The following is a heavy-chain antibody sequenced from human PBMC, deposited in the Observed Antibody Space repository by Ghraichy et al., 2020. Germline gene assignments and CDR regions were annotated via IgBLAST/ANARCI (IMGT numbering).Heavy chain of an antibody. Sequence: GGSLRLSCAASGLSISSHWMSWGRQTPGKGLEWVAIIKPDGSVQHYVGSVQGRFTISRDNAKNSLYLQMHSLRAEDTAVYYCARGLGYLLDVWGQGTTVTVSS. D-gene: IGHD2-15*01. CDR1: GLSISSHW. CDR3: ARGLGYLLDV. V-gene: IGHV3-7*01. J-gene: IGHJ6*02. CDR2: IKPDGSVQ.